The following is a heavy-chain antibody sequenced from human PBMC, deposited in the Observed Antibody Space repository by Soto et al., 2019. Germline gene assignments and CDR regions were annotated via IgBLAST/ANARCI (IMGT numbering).Heavy chain of an antibody. V-gene: IGHV4-30-4*01. D-gene: IGHD2-2*01. CDR3: ASGDCSSTSCYAEYYYYYYMDV. CDR1: GGSISSGDYY. CDR2: IYYSGST. J-gene: IGHJ6*03. Sequence: SETLSLTCTVSGGSISSGDYYWSWIRQPPGKGLEWIGYIYYSGSTYYNPSLKSRVTISVDTSKNQFSLKLSSVTAADTAVYYCASGDCSSTSCYAEYYYYYYMDVWGKGTTVTVSS.